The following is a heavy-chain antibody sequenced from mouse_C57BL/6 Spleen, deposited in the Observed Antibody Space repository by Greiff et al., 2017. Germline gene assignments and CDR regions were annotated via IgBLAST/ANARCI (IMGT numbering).Heavy chain of an antibody. J-gene: IGHJ3*01. D-gene: IGHD1-1*01. Sequence: VQLQQSGPELVKPGASVKISCKASGYAFSSSWMNWVKQRPGKGLEWIGRIYPGDGDTNYNGKFKGKATLTADKSSSTAYMQLSSLTSEDSAVYFCARGEITTVVATRAWFAYWGQGTLVTVSA. CDR1: GYAFSSSW. CDR2: IYPGDGDT. V-gene: IGHV1-82*01. CDR3: ARGEITTVVATRAWFAY.